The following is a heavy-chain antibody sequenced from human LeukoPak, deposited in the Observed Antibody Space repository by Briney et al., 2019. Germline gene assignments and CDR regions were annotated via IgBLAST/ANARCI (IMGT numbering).Heavy chain of an antibody. CDR3: AKEGQQLVHFAFDI. D-gene: IGHD6-13*01. CDR1: GFTFSDYY. CDR2: ISSSGSTI. J-gene: IGHJ3*02. Sequence: PGGSLRLSCAASGFTFSDYYMSWIRQAPGKGLEWVSYISSSGSTIYYADSVKGRFTISRDNAKNSLYLQVNSLRAEDTAVYYCAKEGQQLVHFAFDIWGQGTMVTVSS. V-gene: IGHV3-11*01.